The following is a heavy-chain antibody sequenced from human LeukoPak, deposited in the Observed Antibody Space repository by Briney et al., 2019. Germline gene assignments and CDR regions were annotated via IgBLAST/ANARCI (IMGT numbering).Heavy chain of an antibody. J-gene: IGHJ4*02. CDR2: INAGNGDT. V-gene: IGHV1-3*01. Sequence: GASVKVSCKASGYTFTKYVVHWVRQAPGQRPEWMGWINAGNGDTKYSQNFQDRVTITRDTSANTAYMELSSLTSEDTALYYCARDDCGDTCYPGGYWGQGTLATVSS. CDR1: GYTFTKYV. CDR3: ARDDCGDTCYPGGY. D-gene: IGHD2-21*01.